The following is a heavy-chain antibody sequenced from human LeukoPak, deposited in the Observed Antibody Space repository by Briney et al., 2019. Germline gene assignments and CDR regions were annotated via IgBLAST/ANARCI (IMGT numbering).Heavy chain of an antibody. Sequence: PSETLSLTCSVSSDSISGYYWSWLRQPPGKGLEWIGYIYYSGNTYYKPSPKSRVTISVDTSKNQISLKLSSVTAADTAVYYCARLVVSSWYHEVLLGRDYWGQGTLVTVSS. J-gene: IGHJ4*02. V-gene: IGHV4-59*08. CDR2: IYYSGNT. CDR3: ARLVVSSWYHEVLLGRDY. CDR1: SDSISGYY. D-gene: IGHD6-13*01.